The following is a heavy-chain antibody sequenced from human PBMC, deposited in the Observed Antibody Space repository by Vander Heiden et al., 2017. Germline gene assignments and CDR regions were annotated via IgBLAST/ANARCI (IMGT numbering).Heavy chain of an antibody. CDR1: GFSLSTSGMR. Sequence: QVTLKESGPALVKPTQTLTLTCTFSGFSLSTSGMRVSWIRQPPGKALEWLARIDWDDDKFYSTSLKTRLTISKDTSKNQVVLTMTNMDPVDTATYYCARQSSHGGWYFDLWGRGTLVTVS. CDR2: IDWDDDK. D-gene: IGHD1-26*01. CDR3: ARQSSHGGWYFDL. J-gene: IGHJ2*01. V-gene: IGHV2-70*04.